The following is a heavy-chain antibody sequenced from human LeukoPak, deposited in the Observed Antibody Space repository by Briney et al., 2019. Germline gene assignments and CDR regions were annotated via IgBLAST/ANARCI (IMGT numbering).Heavy chain of an antibody. D-gene: IGHD3-10*02. V-gene: IGHV3-48*03. Sequence: GRSLRLSCAASGFTLSNHAMIWVRQAPGKGLEWVSYISSSGSTIYYADSVKGRFTISRDNAKNSLYLQMNSLRAEDTAVYYCAELGIAMIGGVWGKGTTVTISS. CDR2: ISSSGSTI. CDR1: GFTLSNHA. J-gene: IGHJ6*04. CDR3: AELGIAMIGGV.